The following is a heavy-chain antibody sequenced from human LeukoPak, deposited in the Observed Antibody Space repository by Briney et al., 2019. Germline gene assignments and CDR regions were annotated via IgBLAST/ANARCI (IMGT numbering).Heavy chain of an antibody. Sequence: GRSLRLSCAASGFTFSSYAMHWVRQAPGKGLEWVAVISYDGSNKYYADSVKGRFTISRDNSKNTLYLQMNSLRAEDTAVYYCARDKSTDGMDVWGQGTTVTVSS. CDR2: ISYDGSNK. CDR3: ARDKSTDGMDV. CDR1: GFTFSSYA. V-gene: IGHV3-30-3*01. J-gene: IGHJ6*02.